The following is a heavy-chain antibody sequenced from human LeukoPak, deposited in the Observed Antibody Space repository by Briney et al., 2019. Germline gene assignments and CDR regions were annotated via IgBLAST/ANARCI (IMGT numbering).Heavy chain of an antibody. CDR2: INHSGST. D-gene: IGHD1-26*01. CDR1: GGSFSGYY. J-gene: IGHJ5*02. CDR3: ARDGTHNWFDP. Sequence: SETLSLTCAVYGGSFSGYYWSWVRQPPGKGLEWIREINHSGSTNYNPSLKSRVSMSVDTSKNQFSLKLTSVTAADTAVYYCARDGTHNWFDPWGQGTLVTVSS. V-gene: IGHV4-34*01.